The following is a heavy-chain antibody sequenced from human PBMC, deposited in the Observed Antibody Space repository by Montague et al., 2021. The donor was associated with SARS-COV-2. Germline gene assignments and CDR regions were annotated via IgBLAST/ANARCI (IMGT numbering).Heavy chain of an antibody. CDR3: ARGGGGYDYFFNYYGMDV. CDR1: RFTFSSYE. J-gene: IGHJ6*02. D-gene: IGHD5-12*01. Sequence: SLRLSCAASRFTFSSYEMNWVRQAPGKGPEWVSYLTSSGTTIYYADSVKGRFTISRDNAKNSLYLQMSSLRAEDTAVYYCARGGGGYDYFFNYYGMDVWGQGTTVTVSS. CDR2: LTSSGTTI. V-gene: IGHV3-48*03.